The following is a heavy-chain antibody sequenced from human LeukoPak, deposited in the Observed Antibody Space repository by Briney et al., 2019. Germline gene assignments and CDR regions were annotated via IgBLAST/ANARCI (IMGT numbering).Heavy chain of an antibody. Sequence: SETLSLTCAVYGGSSSGYYWSWIRQPPGKGLEWIGEINHSGSINNNPSLKSRVTISVDTSKNQFSLKLSSVTAAGTAVYYCARAGGVVNYIDYWGQGTLVTVSS. CDR1: GGSSSGYY. CDR2: INHSGSI. D-gene: IGHD3-22*01. CDR3: ARAGGVVNYIDY. V-gene: IGHV4-34*01. J-gene: IGHJ4*02.